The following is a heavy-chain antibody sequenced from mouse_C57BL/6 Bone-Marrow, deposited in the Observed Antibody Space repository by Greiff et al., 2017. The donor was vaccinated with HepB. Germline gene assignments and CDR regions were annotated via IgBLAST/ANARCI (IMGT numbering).Heavy chain of an antibody. D-gene: IGHD2-1*01. J-gene: IGHJ3*01. CDR3: TTDGNSTWFAY. CDR2: IDPENGDT. Sequence: EVQVVESGAELVRPGASVKLSCTASGFNIKDDYMHWVKQRPEQGLEWIGWIDPENGDTEYASKFQGKATITADTSSNTAYLQLSSLTSEDTAVYYCTTDGNSTWFAYWGQGTLVTVSA. V-gene: IGHV14-4*01. CDR1: GFNIKDDY.